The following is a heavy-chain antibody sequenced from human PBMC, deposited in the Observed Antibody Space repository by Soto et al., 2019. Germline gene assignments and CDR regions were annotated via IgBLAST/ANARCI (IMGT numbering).Heavy chain of an antibody. D-gene: IGHD3-10*01. CDR3: ARDLAGSQLDY. CDR1: GFTFSSHA. CDR2: ISYDRNNK. Sequence: QVQLVESGGGVVKPGRSLKLSCAASGFTFSSHAMHWVRQAPGRGLEWVAGISYDRNNKFYADSVKGRFTISRDNSKSTLYLQMNSLRVDDTALYYCARDLAGSQLDYWGQGTLVTVSS. V-gene: IGHV3-30-3*01. J-gene: IGHJ4*02.